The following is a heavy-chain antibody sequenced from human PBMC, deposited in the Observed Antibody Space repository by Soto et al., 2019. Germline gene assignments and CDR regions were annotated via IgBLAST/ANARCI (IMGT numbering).Heavy chain of an antibody. CDR3: ERDFYDILTGQYTPNWFDP. CDR1: GYTFTSYG. Sequence: ASVKVSCKASGYTFTSYGISWVRQAPGQGLEWMGWISAYNGNTNYAQKLQGRVTMTTDTSTSTAYMELRSLRSDDTAVYYCERDFYDILTGQYTPNWFDPWGQGTLVTVSS. CDR2: ISAYNGNT. V-gene: IGHV1-18*01. D-gene: IGHD3-9*01. J-gene: IGHJ5*02.